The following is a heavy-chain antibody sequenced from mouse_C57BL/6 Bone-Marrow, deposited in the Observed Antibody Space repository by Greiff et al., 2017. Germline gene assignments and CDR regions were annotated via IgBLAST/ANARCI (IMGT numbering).Heavy chain of an antibody. CDR3: ARAAQATDDFDY. J-gene: IGHJ2*01. D-gene: IGHD3-2*02. V-gene: IGHV1-55*01. CDR2: IYPGSGST. CDR1: GYTFTSYW. Sequence: QVQLQQPGAELVKPGASVKLSCKASGYTFTSYWIPWVKQRPGQGLEWIGDIYPGSGSTTYNEKFKSKATLTVDTSSSTASMQLSSLPSEDSAVYYCARAAQATDDFDYWGQGTTLTVSS.